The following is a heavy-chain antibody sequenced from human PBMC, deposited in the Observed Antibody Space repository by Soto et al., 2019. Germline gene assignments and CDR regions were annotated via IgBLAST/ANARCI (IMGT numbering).Heavy chain of an antibody. CDR3: ARLARIGGSVFDP. Sequence: CVIQKNGKGLEWMGRIEPSDSYTNYSPSFQGHVTISADKPSSTAYLQWSSLKASDTAMYYGARLARIGGSVFDPLVQRSLVTVTS. D-gene: IGHD1-26*01. CDR2: IEPSDSYT. J-gene: IGHJ5*02. V-gene: IGHV5-10-1*01.